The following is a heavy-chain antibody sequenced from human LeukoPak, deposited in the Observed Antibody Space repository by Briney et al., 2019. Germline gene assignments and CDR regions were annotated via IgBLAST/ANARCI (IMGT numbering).Heavy chain of an antibody. CDR3: ARQTRTSSGYYLDY. V-gene: IGHV2-70*01. CDR1: GFSLSTSGMS. CDR2: IDWVNDK. J-gene: IGHJ4*02. Sequence: SGPTLVNPTQTLTLTCAFSGFSLSTSGMSVSWIRQPPGKALEWLALIDWVNDKYYSTSLRTRLIISRDTPENQVVLTITNVDPVDTATHYCARQTRTSSGYYLDYWGQGVLVTVSS. D-gene: IGHD3-22*01.